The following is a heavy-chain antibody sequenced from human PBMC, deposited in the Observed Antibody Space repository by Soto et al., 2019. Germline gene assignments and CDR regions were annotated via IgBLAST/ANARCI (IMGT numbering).Heavy chain of an antibody. D-gene: IGHD2-21*02. Sequence: QVQLVQSGAEVKKPGSSVKVSCKASGGTFSTYAISWMRQAPGQGLEWMGGIIPMFGMANYAQNFQGRVTITSDESTSTAYMELSNLRSDDTAVYYCAREPSPYCAGACYFYVFAILGQGTQVTVSS. CDR3: AREPSPYCAGACYFYVFAI. CDR1: GGTFSTYA. V-gene: IGHV1-69*01. CDR2: IIPMFGMA. J-gene: IGHJ3*02.